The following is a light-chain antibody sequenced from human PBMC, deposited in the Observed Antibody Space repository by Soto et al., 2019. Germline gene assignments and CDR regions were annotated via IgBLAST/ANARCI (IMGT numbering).Light chain of an antibody. Sequence: QSALIQPASVSGSPGQSITISCTGTTSDVGGYNHVSWFQQHPGKVPKLMIYDVNNRPSGVSNRFSGSKSGNTASLTISGLQAEDEADYYCSSYTNINTLVFGGGTKVTVL. V-gene: IGLV2-14*01. CDR3: SSYTNINTLV. CDR2: DVN. J-gene: IGLJ2*01. CDR1: TSDVGGYNH.